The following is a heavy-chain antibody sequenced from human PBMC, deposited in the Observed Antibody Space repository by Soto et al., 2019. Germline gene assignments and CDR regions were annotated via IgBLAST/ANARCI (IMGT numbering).Heavy chain of an antibody. D-gene: IGHD2-2*01. CDR1: GFPFISSS. Sequence: GGSMSLCCAAAGFPFISSSMRWVSKTRGKGLEWVAVISYDGSNKYYADSVKGRFTISRDNSKNTLYLQMNSLRAEDTAVYYCARGGCTRTSCFILDYWGQGRQVTVSS. J-gene: IGHJ4*02. V-gene: IGHV3-30-3*01. CDR2: ISYDGSNK. CDR3: ARGGCTRTSCFILDY.